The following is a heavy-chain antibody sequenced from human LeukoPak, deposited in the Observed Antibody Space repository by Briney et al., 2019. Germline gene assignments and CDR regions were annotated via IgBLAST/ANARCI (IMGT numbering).Heavy chain of an antibody. CDR3: ARHTTVGGSLRFDY. CDR1: GYSFPSYW. J-gene: IGHJ4*02. CDR2: IDPSDSYT. Sequence: GESLKISCKGSGYSFPSYWITWVRQMPGRGVEWVGRIDPSDSYTNYSPSFQGHVTISADKSISTAYLQWSSLKASDTAMYYCARHTTVGGSLRFDYWGQGTLVSVSS. D-gene: IGHD4-23*01. V-gene: IGHV5-10-1*01.